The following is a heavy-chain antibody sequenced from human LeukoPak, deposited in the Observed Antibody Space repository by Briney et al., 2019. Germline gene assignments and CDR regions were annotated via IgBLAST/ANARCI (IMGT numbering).Heavy chain of an antibody. CDR1: GGTFSSYA. D-gene: IGHD2/OR15-2a*01. CDR2: IIPIFGTA. J-gene: IGHJ4*02. CDR3: ARVSGDYSMPFDY. V-gene: IGHV1-69*06. Sequence: SVKVSCKASGGTFSSYAISWVRQAPGQGLEWMGGIIPIFGTANYAQKFQGRVTITADKSTSTAYMELSSLRSEDTAVYYCARVSGDYSMPFDYWGQGTLVTVSS.